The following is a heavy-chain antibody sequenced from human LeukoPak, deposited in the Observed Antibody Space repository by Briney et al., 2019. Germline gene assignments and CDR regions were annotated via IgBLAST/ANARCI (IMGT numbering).Heavy chain of an antibody. CDR3: AKDHGSSPDYFDY. J-gene: IGHJ4*02. D-gene: IGHD6-6*01. CDR2: ISGSGGNT. V-gene: IGHV3-23*01. CDR1: GFTFSSYA. Sequence: PGGSLRLSCAASGFTFSSYAMSWVRQAPGKGLEWVSAISGSGGNTYNADSVRGRFTISRDNSKNTLYLQMRSLGADDTAVYYCAKDHGSSPDYFDYWGQGTLVTVSS.